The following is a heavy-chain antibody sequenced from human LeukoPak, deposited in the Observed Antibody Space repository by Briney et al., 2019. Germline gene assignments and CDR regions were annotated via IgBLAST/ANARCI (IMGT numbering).Heavy chain of an antibody. CDR2: INHSGST. CDR1: GGSFSGYY. CDR3: ARARWELPPYYYYYMDV. D-gene: IGHD1-26*01. J-gene: IGHJ6*03. V-gene: IGHV4-34*01. Sequence: PSETLSLTCAVYGGSFSGYYWSWIRQPPGKGLEWIGEINHSGSTNYNPSLKSRVTISVDTSKNQFSLKLSSVTAADTAVYYCARARWELPPYYYYYMDVWGKGTTVTVSS.